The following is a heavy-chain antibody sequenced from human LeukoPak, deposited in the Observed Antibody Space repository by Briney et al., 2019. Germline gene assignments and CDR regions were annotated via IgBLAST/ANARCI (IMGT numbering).Heavy chain of an antibody. CDR3: ARDPNYYGSGSPPDY. Sequence: GGSLRLSCAASGFTFSSYSMHWVRRAPGKGLEWVSSMRSSSSYIYYADSVKGRFTISRDNAKNTLYLQMNSLRAEDTAVYYCARDPNYYGSGSPPDYGGQGTLVTVSA. V-gene: IGHV3-21*01. J-gene: IGHJ4*02. CDR2: MRSSSSYI. CDR1: GFTFSSYS. D-gene: IGHD3-10*01.